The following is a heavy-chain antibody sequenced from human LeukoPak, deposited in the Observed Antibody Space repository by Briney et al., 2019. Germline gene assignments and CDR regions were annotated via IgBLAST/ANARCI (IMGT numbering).Heavy chain of an antibody. CDR2: IYSGGST. CDR3: ARVFGELSY. CDR1: GFTFSSYA. Sequence: TGGSLRLSCAASGFTFSSYAMSWVRQAPGKGLEWVSVIYSGGSTYYADSVKGRFTISRDNSKNTLYLQMNSLRAEDTAVYYCARVFGELSYWGQGTLVTVSS. D-gene: IGHD3-10*02. J-gene: IGHJ4*02. V-gene: IGHV3-53*01.